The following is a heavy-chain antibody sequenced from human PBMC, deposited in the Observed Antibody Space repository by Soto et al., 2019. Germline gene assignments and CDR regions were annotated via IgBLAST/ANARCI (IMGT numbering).Heavy chain of an antibody. CDR3: ARVCENGDSYFDY. Sequence: HPGKGLEWIGYIYYSGSTYYNPSLKSRVTISVDTSKNQFSLKLSSVTAADTVLFYCARVCENGDSYFDYWXQGTL. CDR2: IYYSGST. V-gene: IGHV4-31*02. J-gene: IGHJ4*02. D-gene: IGHD4-17*01.